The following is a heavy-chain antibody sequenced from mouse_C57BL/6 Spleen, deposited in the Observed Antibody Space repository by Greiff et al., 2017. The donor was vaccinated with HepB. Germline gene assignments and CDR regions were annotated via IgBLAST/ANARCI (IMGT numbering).Heavy chain of an antibody. J-gene: IGHJ4*01. D-gene: IGHD1-1*01. Sequence: VQLQQSGAELVKPGASVKLSCKASGYTFTSYWMQWVKQRPGQGLEWIGEIDPSDSYTNYNQKFKGKATLTVDTSSSTAYMQLSSLTSEDSAVYYCARRSYYGSSYYYAMDYWGQGTSVTVSS. CDR1: GYTFTSYW. CDR2: IDPSDSYT. CDR3: ARRSYYGSSYYYAMDY. V-gene: IGHV1-50*01.